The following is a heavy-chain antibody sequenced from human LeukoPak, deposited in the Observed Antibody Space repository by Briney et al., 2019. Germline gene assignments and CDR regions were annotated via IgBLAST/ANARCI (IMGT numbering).Heavy chain of an antibody. V-gene: IGHV4-39*01. CDR3: ARLPRDTAMPRDHWDFQQ. CDR2: IYYSGST. D-gene: IGHD5-18*01. CDR1: GGSISSSSYY. J-gene: IGHJ1*01. Sequence: SETLSLTCTVSGGSISSSSYYWGWIRQPPGKGLEWIGSIYYSGSTYYNPSLKSRVTISVDTSKNQFSLKLSSVTAADTAVYYCARLPRDTAMPRDHWDFQQWGQGTLVTVSS.